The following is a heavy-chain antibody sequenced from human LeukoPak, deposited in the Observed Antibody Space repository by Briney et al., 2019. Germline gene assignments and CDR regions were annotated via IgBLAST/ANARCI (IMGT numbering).Heavy chain of an antibody. CDR2: MNPNSGNT. Sequence: ASVKVSCEASGYIFSNYDINWVRQATGQGLEWMGWMNPNSGNTGYSPKFQGRVTMTRDTSTSTAYMELNTLRFDDTAVYYCAREGPVHYYDSSGYPDYWGQGTLVTVSS. CDR3: AREGPVHYYDSSGYPDY. D-gene: IGHD3-22*01. V-gene: IGHV1-8*02. CDR1: GYIFSNYD. J-gene: IGHJ4*02.